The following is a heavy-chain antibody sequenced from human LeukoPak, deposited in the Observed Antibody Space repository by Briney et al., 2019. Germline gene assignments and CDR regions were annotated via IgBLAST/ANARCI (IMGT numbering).Heavy chain of an antibody. CDR1: GYSISSGYY. J-gene: IGHJ4*02. Sequence: KPSETLSLTCTVSGYSISSGYYWGWIRQPPGKGLEWIGSIYHSGSTYYNPSLKSRVTISVDTSKNQFPLKLSSVTAADTAVYYCAWDRYSSSLDYWGQGTLVTVSS. CDR3: AWDRYSSSLDY. V-gene: IGHV4-38-2*02. D-gene: IGHD6-6*01. CDR2: IYHSGST.